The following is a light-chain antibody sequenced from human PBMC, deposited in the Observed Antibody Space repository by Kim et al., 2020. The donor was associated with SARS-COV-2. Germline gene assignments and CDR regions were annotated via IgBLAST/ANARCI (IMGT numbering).Light chain of an antibody. CDR2: DVS. CDR3: SSYTSSSTYV. V-gene: IGLV2-14*03. CDR1: SSDVGGYNY. J-gene: IGLJ1*01. Sequence: GQSITSSCTGTSSDVGGYNYVSWYQQHPGKAPNLMIYDVSNRPSGVSNRFSGSKSGNTASLTISGLQAEDEADYYCSSYTSSSTYVFGTGTKVTVL.